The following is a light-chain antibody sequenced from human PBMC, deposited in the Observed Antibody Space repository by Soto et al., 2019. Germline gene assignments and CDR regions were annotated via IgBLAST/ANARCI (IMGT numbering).Light chain of an antibody. J-gene: IGLJ3*02. CDR1: SSDVGGYNY. Sequence: ALTQPASVSGSPGQSITISCTGTSSDVGGYNYVSWYQHHPGKAPKLMIYEVSNRPSGVSNRFSGSKSGNTASLTISGLQAEDEADYYCSSYTSSSTWVFGGGTKVTVL. CDR2: EVS. CDR3: SSYTSSSTWV. V-gene: IGLV2-14*01.